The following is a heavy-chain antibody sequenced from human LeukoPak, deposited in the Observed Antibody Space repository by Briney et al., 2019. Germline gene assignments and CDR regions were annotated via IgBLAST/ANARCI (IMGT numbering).Heavy chain of an antibody. V-gene: IGHV1-8*03. CDR2: MNPNSGNT. CDR1: GYTFTSYG. J-gene: IGHJ4*02. CDR3: AREISSSWEYYFDY. D-gene: IGHD6-13*01. Sequence: ASVKVSCKASGYTFTSYGISWVRQAPGQGLEWMGWMNPNSGNTGYAQKFQGRVTITRNTSISTAYMELSSLRSEDTAVYYCAREISSSWEYYFDYWGQGTLVTASS.